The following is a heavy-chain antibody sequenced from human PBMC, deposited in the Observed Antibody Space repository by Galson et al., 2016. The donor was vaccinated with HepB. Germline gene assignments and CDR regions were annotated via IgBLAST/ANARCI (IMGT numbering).Heavy chain of an antibody. J-gene: IGHJ2*01. CDR2: ITRSGGDP. CDR1: GFTFNTFS. V-gene: IGHV3-23*01. CDR3: AKDHHDYGDSWYFDL. D-gene: IGHD4-17*01. Sequence: SLRLSCAASGFTFNTFSMNWVRQAPGKGLEWVSSITRSGGDPYYADSVKGRFTTSRDNSKNTLYLQMNSLRPEDTALYYCAKDHHDYGDSWYFDLWGRGTLVTVSS.